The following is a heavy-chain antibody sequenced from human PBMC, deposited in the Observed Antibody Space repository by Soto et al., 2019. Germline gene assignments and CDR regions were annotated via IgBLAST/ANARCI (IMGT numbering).Heavy chain of an antibody. CDR3: ARDLIYAGYYYYMDV. Sequence: DVQLVESGGGLVKPGGALRLSCAAAGVTCSSYSMNWVRQAPGKGLEWVSSINYKSHIDYADSVKGRFTISRDNAKNSLYLQMNSLRAEDTAVYFCARDLIYAGYYYYMDVWGIGTTVTVSS. CDR2: INYKSHI. V-gene: IGHV3-21*01. D-gene: IGHD2-21*01. J-gene: IGHJ6*03. CDR1: GVTCSSYS.